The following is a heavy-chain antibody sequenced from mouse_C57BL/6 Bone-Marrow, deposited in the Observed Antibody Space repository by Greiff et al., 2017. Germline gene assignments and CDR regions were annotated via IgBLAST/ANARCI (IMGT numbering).Heavy chain of an antibody. V-gene: IGHV1-82*01. Sequence: VQLQQSGPELVKPGASVKISCKASGYAFSSSWMNWVKQRPGKGLEWIGRIYPGDGDTNYNGKFTGKATLTADKSSSTAYMQLSSLTSEDSAVYFCGTGPYYFDYWGQGTTLTVSS. CDR2: IYPGDGDT. D-gene: IGHD4-1*01. CDR3: GTGPYYFDY. CDR1: GYAFSSSW. J-gene: IGHJ2*01.